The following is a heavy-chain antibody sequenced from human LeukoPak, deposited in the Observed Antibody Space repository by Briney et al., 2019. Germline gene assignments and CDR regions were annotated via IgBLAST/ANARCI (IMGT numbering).Heavy chain of an antibody. CDR3: AKPARTDAFVI. Sequence: GGSLRLSCAASGFTFSSYAMNWVRQAPGKGLEWVSSISGSGGRTYYADSMKGRFTISRDNSKNTLYLQMSSLRAEDTAVYYCAKPARTDAFVIWGQGAMVTASS. CDR1: GFTFSSYA. J-gene: IGHJ3*02. V-gene: IGHV3-23*01. CDR2: ISGSGGRT. D-gene: IGHD1-14*01.